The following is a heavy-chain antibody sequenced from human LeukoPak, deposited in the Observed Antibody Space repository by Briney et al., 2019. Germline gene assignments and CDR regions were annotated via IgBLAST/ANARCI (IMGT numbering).Heavy chain of an antibody. D-gene: IGHD2-2*01. J-gene: IGHJ3*02. CDR1: GFTFSSYA. CDR3: AKDGAYCSSTSCYYAFDI. V-gene: IGHV3-23*01. Sequence: PGGSLRLSCAASGFTFSSYAMSWVRQAPGKGLEWVSAISGSGGSTYYADSVKGRFTISRDNSKNTLYLQMNSLRAEDTAVYYCAKDGAYCSSTSCYYAFDIWGQETMVTVSS. CDR2: ISGSGGST.